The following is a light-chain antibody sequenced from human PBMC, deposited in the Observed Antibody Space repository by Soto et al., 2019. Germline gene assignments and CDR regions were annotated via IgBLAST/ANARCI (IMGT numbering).Light chain of an antibody. CDR3: CSYAGSSTFVV. CDR1: SSDVGSYNL. CDR2: EGS. J-gene: IGLJ2*01. Sequence: SALTQPASVSGSPGQSITISCTGTSSDVGSYNLVSWYQHHPGKAPKLMIYEGSKRPSGVSNRFSGYRSGNTASLAISGLQVEDEANYYGCSYAGSSTFVVFGGGTTLTVL. V-gene: IGLV2-23*01.